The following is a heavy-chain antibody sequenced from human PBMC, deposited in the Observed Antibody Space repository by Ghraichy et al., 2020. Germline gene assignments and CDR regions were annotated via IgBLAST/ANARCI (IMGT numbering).Heavy chain of an antibody. J-gene: IGHJ4*02. CDR3: ARGYYGDYVPY. V-gene: IGHV1-69*04. D-gene: IGHD4-17*01. CDR2: IIPLLDRT. CDR1: GGTFSTYA. Sequence: SVKVSCKTSGGTFSTYAINWVRQAPGQGLEWMGRIIPLLDRTDFAQKFQDRVTITADKSTSTSYMELSSLTSEDTAIYYCARGYYGDYVPYWGQGTQVTVSS.